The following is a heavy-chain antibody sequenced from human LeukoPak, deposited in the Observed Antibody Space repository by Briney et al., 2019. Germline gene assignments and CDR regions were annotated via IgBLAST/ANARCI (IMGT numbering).Heavy chain of an antibody. J-gene: IGHJ4*02. Sequence: PSETLSLTCTVSGGSISSYYWSWIRQPAGKGLEWIGRIYTSGSTNYNPSLKSRITMSVDTSKNQVSLKLRSVTAADTAIYYCARVGRDGYNYAHFDYWGQGTLVAVSS. CDR1: GGSISSYY. D-gene: IGHD5-24*01. V-gene: IGHV4-4*07. CDR2: IYTSGST. CDR3: ARVGRDGYNYAHFDY.